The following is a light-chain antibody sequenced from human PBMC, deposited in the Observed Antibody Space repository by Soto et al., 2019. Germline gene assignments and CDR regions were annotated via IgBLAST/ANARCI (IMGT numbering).Light chain of an antibody. CDR3: QQYGSSPLT. J-gene: IGKJ5*01. CDR1: QSISSY. CDR2: GAS. V-gene: IGKV3-20*01. Sequence: EIVLTECPATLPFXXVXXXXXXXGASQSISSYLAWYQQTPGQAPRLLIYGASSRATGIPDRFSGSGSGTDFTLTISSLEPEDFAVYYCQQYGSSPLTFGQGTRLEI.